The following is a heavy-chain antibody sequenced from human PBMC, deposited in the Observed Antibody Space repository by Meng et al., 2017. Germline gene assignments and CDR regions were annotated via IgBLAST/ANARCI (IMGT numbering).Heavy chain of an antibody. J-gene: IGHJ5*02. V-gene: IGHV4-30-4*01. Sequence: QVQLQESGPRLVRPSQTLSLTFTVSRASLTSGIFWIWIRQPPGKGLEYIGYISYNGATYYNPSLKSLLTMSVDTATNQFSLSLNSVTAADTAVYYCARVVGDCVSCYKGWFDPWGQGTLVTVSS. CDR1: RASLTSGIF. CDR3: ARVVGDCVSCYKGWFDP. CDR2: ISYNGAT. D-gene: IGHD2-2*02.